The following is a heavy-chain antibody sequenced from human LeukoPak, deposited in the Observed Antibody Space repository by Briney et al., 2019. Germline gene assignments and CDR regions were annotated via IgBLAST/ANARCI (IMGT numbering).Heavy chain of an antibody. D-gene: IGHD1-14*01. Sequence: GGSLRLSCAASEFTFSNYAMNWVRQAPGKGLEWVSGISGGGGSTYYADSVKGRFTISRDNSKNTLHLQMDSLRAEDTALYYCAKGSGINHYHWIDPWGQGTLVTVSS. J-gene: IGHJ5*02. CDR3: AKGSGINHYHWIDP. CDR2: ISGGGGST. CDR1: EFTFSNYA. V-gene: IGHV3-23*01.